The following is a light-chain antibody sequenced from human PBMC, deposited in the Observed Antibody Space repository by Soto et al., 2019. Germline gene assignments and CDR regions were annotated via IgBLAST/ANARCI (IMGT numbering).Light chain of an antibody. CDR1: QSISIY. J-gene: IGKJ2*01. CDR2: ATS. Sequence: DIQMTQSPSSLSASVGDRVTITCRASQSISIYLNWYRHKPGKAPELLIYATSTLQSGVPSRFSGSGSGTDFTLTISSLQPGDYATYYCQQSDGPPYTFGPGTKLEIK. V-gene: IGKV1-39*01. CDR3: QQSDGPPYT.